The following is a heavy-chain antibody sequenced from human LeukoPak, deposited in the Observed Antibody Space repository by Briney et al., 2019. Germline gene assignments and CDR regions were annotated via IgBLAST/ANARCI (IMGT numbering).Heavy chain of an antibody. CDR3: ARLGMVITTYYYYGMDV. D-gene: IGHD3-22*01. Sequence: ASVKVSCKASGYTFTGYYMHWVRQAPGQGLEWMGRINPNSGGTNYAQKFQGRVTMTRDTSISTAYMELSRLRSDDTAVYYCARLGMVITTYYYYGMDVWAKGPRSPSP. CDR2: INPNSGGT. J-gene: IGHJ6*02. CDR1: GYTFTGYY. V-gene: IGHV1-2*06.